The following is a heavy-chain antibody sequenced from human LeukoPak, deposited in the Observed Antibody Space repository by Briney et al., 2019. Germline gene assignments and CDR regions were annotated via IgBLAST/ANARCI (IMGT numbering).Heavy chain of an antibody. J-gene: IGHJ6*03. CDR3: ARLGKRWLQFRYYSYMDV. CDR2: MNPNSGNT. CDR1: GYTFTSYD. Sequence: ASVKVSCKASGYTFTSYDINWVRQATGQGLEWMGWMNPNSGNTGYAQKFQGRVTITRNTSISTAYMELSSLRSEDTAVYYCARLGKRWLQFRYYSYMDVWGKGTTVTISS. V-gene: IGHV1-8*03. D-gene: IGHD5-24*01.